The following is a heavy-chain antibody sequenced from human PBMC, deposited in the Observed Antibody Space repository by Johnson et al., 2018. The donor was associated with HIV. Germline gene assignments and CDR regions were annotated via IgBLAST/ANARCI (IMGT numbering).Heavy chain of an antibody. Sequence: QVQLVESGGGVVRPGGSLRLSCAASGFTFDDYGMSWVRQAPGKGLEWVAFIRYDGSNKYYSDSVKGRFTISRDNSKNTLYLQMNSLRAEDTAVYYCAKYRQQLVRSAFDIWGQGTMVTVSS. CDR3: AKYRQQLVRSAFDI. CDR2: IRYDGSNK. CDR1: GFTFDDYG. J-gene: IGHJ3*02. V-gene: IGHV3-30*02. D-gene: IGHD6-13*01.